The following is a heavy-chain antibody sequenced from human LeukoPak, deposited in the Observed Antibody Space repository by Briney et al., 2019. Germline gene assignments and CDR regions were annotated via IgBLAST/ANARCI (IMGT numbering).Heavy chain of an antibody. CDR1: GFTFSNYD. D-gene: IGHD4-17*01. Sequence: PGGSLRLSCAASGFTFSNYDMHWVRQATGKGLEWVSAIDIAGDTFYPGSVKGRFTISRENAKNSLYLQMSSLRAGDTAVYYCVRTTVTSGPYWYFDLWGRGTLVTVSS. CDR3: VRTTVTSGPYWYFDL. V-gene: IGHV3-13*01. CDR2: IDIAGDT. J-gene: IGHJ2*01.